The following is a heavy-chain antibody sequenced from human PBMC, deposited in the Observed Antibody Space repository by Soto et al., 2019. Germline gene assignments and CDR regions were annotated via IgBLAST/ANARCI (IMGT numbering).Heavy chain of an antibody. CDR1: GFTFSSYS. V-gene: IGHV3-21*01. CDR3: ARDPYYLGYCSGGSCYGHDY. D-gene: IGHD2-15*01. J-gene: IGHJ4*02. CDR2: ISSSSYI. Sequence: PGGSLRLSCAASGFTFSSYSMNWVRQAPGKGLEWVSSISSSSYIYYADSVKGRFTISRDNAKNSLYLQMNSLRAEDTAVYYCARDPYYLGYCSGGSCYGHDYWGQGTLVTVSS.